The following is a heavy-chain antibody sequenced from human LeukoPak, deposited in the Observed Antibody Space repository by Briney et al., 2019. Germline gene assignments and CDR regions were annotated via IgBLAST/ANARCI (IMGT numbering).Heavy chain of an antibody. D-gene: IGHD2/OR15-2a*01. CDR3: ARGSSTSFDTTGY. J-gene: IGHJ4*02. CDR1: GFTFSDYS. V-gene: IGHV3-21*01. Sequence: GGSLRLSCAVSGFTFSDYSMNWVRQAPGKGLEWVSSISSSSAYIYYADSVKGRFTISRDNAKNSVYLQMTSLRVEDTATYYCARGSSTSFDTTGYWRQGTPVTVSS. CDR2: ISSSSAYI.